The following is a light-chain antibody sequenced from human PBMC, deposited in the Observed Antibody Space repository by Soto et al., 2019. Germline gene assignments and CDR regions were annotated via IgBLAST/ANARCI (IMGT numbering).Light chain of an antibody. J-gene: IGKJ4*01. V-gene: IGKV1-39*01. CDR1: RSISWY. CDR2: RAS. Sequence: DIQMTQSPSSLSASVGDRVTVTCRASRSISWYLSWYQQKPGKAPKLLIYRASRLQSGVPSRFSGSGSGTDFTLTITNLQPEDFATYSCQQSYETPLTFGGGTKVVI. CDR3: QQSYETPLT.